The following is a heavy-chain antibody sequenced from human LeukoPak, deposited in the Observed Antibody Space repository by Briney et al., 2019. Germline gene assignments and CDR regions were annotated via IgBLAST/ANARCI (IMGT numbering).Heavy chain of an antibody. CDR2: IKQDGSEK. V-gene: IGHV3-7*01. J-gene: IGHJ4*02. Sequence: PGGSLRLSCAAFSRYWMTWVRQAPGKGLEWVANIKQDGSEKYYVDSVKGRFTISRDNAKNSLFLQMNSLRAEDTAVYYCAKDDPVLDYWCQGTLVTVSS. CDR3: AKDDPVLDY. CDR1: SRYW.